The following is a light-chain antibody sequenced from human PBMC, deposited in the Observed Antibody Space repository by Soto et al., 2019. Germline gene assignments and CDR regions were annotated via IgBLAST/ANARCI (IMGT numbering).Light chain of an antibody. CDR1: QSVSSSY. CDR3: QQYGSSPWT. CDR2: GAS. J-gene: IGKJ1*01. Sequence: EIVLTQSPGTLSLSPGERATLSCRASQSVSSSYLAWYQQKPGQAPRLLIYGASSRATGIPDRFSASGSGTDFTLTISRLEPEDFAVYYCQQYGSSPWTFGQGTKVELK. V-gene: IGKV3-20*01.